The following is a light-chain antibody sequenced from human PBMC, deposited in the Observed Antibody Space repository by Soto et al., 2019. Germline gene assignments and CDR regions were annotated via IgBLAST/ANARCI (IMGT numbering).Light chain of an antibody. CDR3: QQYVNWPPKYT. Sequence: IVMTQSPATLSVSPGERATLSCRASQSVSSNLAWYQQIPVQAPRLLIYGASTRATGVPARFSGSGSGTDFTLTISSLQSEDFAVYYCQQYVNWPPKYTFGQGTKLEIK. J-gene: IGKJ2*01. V-gene: IGKV3-15*01. CDR1: QSVSSN. CDR2: GAS.